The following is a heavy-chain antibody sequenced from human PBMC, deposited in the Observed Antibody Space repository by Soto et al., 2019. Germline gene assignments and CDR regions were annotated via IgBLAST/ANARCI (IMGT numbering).Heavy chain of an antibody. CDR1: GFSFSVYG. V-gene: IGHV3-33*01. D-gene: IGHD5-18*01. CDR3: AAWAEGDTEDH. Sequence: GGSLRLSCETSGFSFSVYGMHWVRQAQGKGLEWVAVIWYDASKQFYAASVEGRFTISRDNSIAILYLQMNSLRAEDTAGYYCAAWAEGDTEDHWGQGTLVTVSS. J-gene: IGHJ4*02. CDR2: IWYDASKQ.